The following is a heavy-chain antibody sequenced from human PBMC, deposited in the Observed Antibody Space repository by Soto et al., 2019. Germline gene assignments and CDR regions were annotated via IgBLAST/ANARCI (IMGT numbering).Heavy chain of an antibody. Sequence: QITLKESGPALVKPTQTLTLTCTFSGFSLSTSGVGVGWIRQPPGEALEWLALIYWDDYKHFSPSLESRLTITKETPKTQVVLTMTNMAPVDTATYYCVHKGGGDRILDYWGQGTLVTVSS. D-gene: IGHD3-16*01. CDR3: VHKGGGDRILDY. CDR2: IYWDDYK. CDR1: GFSLSTSGVG. V-gene: IGHV2-5*02. J-gene: IGHJ4*02.